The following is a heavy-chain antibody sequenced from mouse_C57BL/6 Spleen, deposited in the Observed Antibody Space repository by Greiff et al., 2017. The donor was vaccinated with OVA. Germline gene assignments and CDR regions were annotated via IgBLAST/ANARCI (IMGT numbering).Heavy chain of an antibody. Sequence: QVQLQQSGAELVRPGTSVKVSCKASGYAFTNYLIEWVKQRPGQGLEWIGVINPGSGGTNYNEKFKGKATLTADKSSSTAYMQLSSLTSEDSAVYFCARGGSSPGYFDVWGTGTTVTVSS. CDR1: GYAFTNYL. V-gene: IGHV1-54*01. D-gene: IGHD1-1*01. J-gene: IGHJ1*03. CDR2: INPGSGGT. CDR3: ARGGSSPGYFDV.